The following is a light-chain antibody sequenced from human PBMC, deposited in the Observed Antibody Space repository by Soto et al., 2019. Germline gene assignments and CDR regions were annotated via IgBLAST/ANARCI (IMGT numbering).Light chain of an antibody. J-gene: IGKJ2*01. CDR1: QSVSSRY. Sequence: EIVLTQSPGTLSLSPGERATLSCRASQSVSSRYLAWYQQKPGQAPRLLIYGASSRVTGIPDRFSGSGSGTDLTLTISRLEPEDFAVYYWQQYGSSRMYTFGQGTKLEIK. V-gene: IGKV3-20*01. CDR3: QQYGSSRMYT. CDR2: GAS.